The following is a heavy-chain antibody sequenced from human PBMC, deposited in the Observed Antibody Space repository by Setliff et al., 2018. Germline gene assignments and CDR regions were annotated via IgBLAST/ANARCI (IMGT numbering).Heavy chain of an antibody. J-gene: IGHJ4*02. CDR2: TYYRSKWYD. CDR3: VRGRKAWHSSSWSTFYY. CDR1: GDSVSSNSAA. V-gene: IGHV6-1*01. Sequence: SQTLSLTCAISGDSVSSNSAAWNWIRQSQSRGLEWLGRTYYRSKWYDDYAVSVKSRITINPDTSKNQFSLQLNSVTPEDTAVYYSVRGRKAWHSSSWSTFYYWGQGTLVSVSS. D-gene: IGHD6-13*01.